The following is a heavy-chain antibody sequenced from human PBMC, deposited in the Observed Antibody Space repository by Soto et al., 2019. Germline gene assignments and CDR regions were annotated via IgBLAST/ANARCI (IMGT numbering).Heavy chain of an antibody. D-gene: IGHD3-3*01. CDR1: GGSISSSSYY. CDR2: IYYSGST. Sequence: SETLSLTCTVSGGSISSSSYYWGWIRQPPGKGLEWIGSIYYSGSTYYNPSLKSRVTISVDTSKNQFSLKLSSVTAADTAVYYCASWGPYYDFWSGYYYWGQGTLVTVSS. J-gene: IGHJ4*02. V-gene: IGHV4-39*01. CDR3: ASWGPYYDFWSGYYY.